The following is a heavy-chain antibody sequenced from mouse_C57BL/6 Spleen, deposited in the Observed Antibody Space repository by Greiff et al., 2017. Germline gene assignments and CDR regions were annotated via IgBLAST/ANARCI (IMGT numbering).Heavy chain of an antibody. CDR1: GYTFTSYW. CDR2: IDPSDSET. D-gene: IGHD2-4*01. CDR3: ARSYDYGFDY. V-gene: IGHV1-52*01. Sequence: QVQLQQPGAELVRPGSSVKLSCKASGYTFTSYWMHWVKQRPIQGLEWIGNIDPSDSETNYNQKFKDKATLTVDKSSSTAYMQLSSLTSEDSAVYYCARSYDYGFDYWGQGTTLTVSS. J-gene: IGHJ2*01.